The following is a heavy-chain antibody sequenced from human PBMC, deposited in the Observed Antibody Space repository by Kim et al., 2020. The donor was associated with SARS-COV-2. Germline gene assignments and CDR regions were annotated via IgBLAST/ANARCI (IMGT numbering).Heavy chain of an antibody. CDR1: GFTFSSYG. J-gene: IGHJ4*02. CDR2: IWYDGTNK. Sequence: GGSLRLSCVVSGFTFSSYGMHWVRQAPGKGLEWVAVIWYDGTNKYYADSVKGRFTISRDNSKKPLYLQVNSLRAEDTAVYSCARGPLRGGVYFDYWGQGT. V-gene: IGHV3-33*01. CDR3: ARGPLRGGVYFDY. D-gene: IGHD3-10*01.